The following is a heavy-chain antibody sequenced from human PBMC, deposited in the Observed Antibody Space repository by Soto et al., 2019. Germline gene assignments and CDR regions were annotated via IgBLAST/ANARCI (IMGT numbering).Heavy chain of an antibody. CDR3: ARHPMPPPPRIYYYYYMDV. Sequence: QVQLQESGPGLVKPSETLSLTCLVSGASIGDYYWSWIRQPPGQGLVWIGNVFYSGTPNYNPSRKSRVTLSVDAPKKQCSLEMSYVTAADTAVYYCARHPMPPPPRIYYYYYMDVWGKGTTVTVSS. J-gene: IGHJ6*03. D-gene: IGHD2-2*01. V-gene: IGHV4-59*08. CDR2: VFYSGTP. CDR1: GASIGDYY.